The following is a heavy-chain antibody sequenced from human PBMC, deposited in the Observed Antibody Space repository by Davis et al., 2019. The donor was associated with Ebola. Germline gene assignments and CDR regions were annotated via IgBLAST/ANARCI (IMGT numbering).Heavy chain of an antibody. CDR2: IIPIFGTA. Sequence: SVKVSCKASGGTFSSYAISWVRQAPGQGLEWMGGIIPIFGTANYAQKFQGRVTMTTDTSTSTAYMELRSLRSDDTAVYYCARVTYSGYDNWGYYYYYMDVWGKGTTVTVSS. CDR1: GGTFSSYA. J-gene: IGHJ6*03. V-gene: IGHV1-69*05. D-gene: IGHD5-12*01. CDR3: ARVTYSGYDNWGYYYYYMDV.